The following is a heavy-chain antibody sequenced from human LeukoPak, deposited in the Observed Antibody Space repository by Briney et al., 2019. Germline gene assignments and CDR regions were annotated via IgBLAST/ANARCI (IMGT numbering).Heavy chain of an antibody. J-gene: IGHJ6*02. D-gene: IGHD5-18*01. V-gene: IGHV3-48*02. Sequence: GGSLRLSCAASGFTFSSYSMNWVRQAPGKGLEWVSYISSSGSTKYYADSMKGRITISRDNAKNSLYLQMNSLRDEDTAVYYCARDSEGREDTAMVTSYYYGMDVWGQGTTVTVSS. CDR1: GFTFSSYS. CDR3: ARDSEGREDTAMVTSYYYGMDV. CDR2: ISSSGSTK.